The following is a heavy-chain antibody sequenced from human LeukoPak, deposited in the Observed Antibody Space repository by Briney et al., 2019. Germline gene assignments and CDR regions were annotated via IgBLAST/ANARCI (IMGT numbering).Heavy chain of an antibody. Sequence: SETLSLTCNVSGGSISRSSYYWGWIRQPPGKGLEWLASIYYTGNTYSNPSLESRVTISVDTPKNQFSLRLSSVTAADTAVYYCARHGSLQYCSAGNCYSAFDIWGQGTMVTVSS. CDR2: IYYTGNT. J-gene: IGHJ3*02. CDR3: ARHGSLQYCSAGNCYSAFDI. CDR1: GGSISRSSYY. D-gene: IGHD2-15*01. V-gene: IGHV4-39*01.